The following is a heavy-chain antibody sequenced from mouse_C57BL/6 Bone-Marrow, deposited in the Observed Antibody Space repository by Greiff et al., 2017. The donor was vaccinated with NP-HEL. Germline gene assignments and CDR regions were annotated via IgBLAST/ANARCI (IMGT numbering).Heavy chain of an antibody. J-gene: IGHJ2*01. CDR3: ARHYYGSSY. Sequence: VQLQQSGPELVKPGASVKISCKASGYSFTGYYMNWVKQSPEKSLEWIGEINPSTGGTTYNQKFKAKATLTADKSSSTAYMQLSSLTSEDSAVYFCARHYYGSSYWGQGTTLTVSS. D-gene: IGHD1-1*01. CDR1: GYSFTGYY. CDR2: INPSTGGT. V-gene: IGHV1-42*01.